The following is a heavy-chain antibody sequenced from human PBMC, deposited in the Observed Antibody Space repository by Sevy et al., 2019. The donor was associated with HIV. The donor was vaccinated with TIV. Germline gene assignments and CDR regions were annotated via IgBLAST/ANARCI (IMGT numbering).Heavy chain of an antibody. J-gene: IGHJ6*02. D-gene: IGHD6-19*01. V-gene: IGHV3-30*03. CDR1: GFTFSDHR. CDR2: ISYDGRNNK. Sequence: GGSLRLSCTAFGFTFSDHRMHWVRQAPGKGLEWVAVISYDGRNNKYNVDSVKGRFTISRDNSKNTVYLQMNSLRPEDTAIYYCARDMAHLPIAVAGNFYYYYGMDVWGQGTTVTVSS. CDR3: ARDMAHLPIAVAGNFYYYYGMDV.